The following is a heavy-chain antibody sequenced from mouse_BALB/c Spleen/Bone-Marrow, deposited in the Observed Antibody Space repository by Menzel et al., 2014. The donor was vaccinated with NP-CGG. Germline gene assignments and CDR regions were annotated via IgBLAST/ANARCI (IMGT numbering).Heavy chain of an antibody. Sequence: VQLQQSGPELVKPGASVKISCKASGYTFTGYNMHWVKQSHGKSLEWIGYIYPNNGGTGYNQKFKSKATVTADNSSSTAYMELRSLTSEDSAVYYCARRGSPYYFDYWGQGTTLTVSS. CDR3: ARRGSPYYFDY. D-gene: IGHD1-1*02. CDR1: GYTFTGYN. V-gene: IGHV1S29*02. CDR2: IYPNNGGT. J-gene: IGHJ2*01.